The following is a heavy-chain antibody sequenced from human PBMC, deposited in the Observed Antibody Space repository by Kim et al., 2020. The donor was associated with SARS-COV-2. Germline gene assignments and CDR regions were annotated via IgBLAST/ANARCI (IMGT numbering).Heavy chain of an antibody. Sequence: SLKSRVTISVDTSKNQFSLKLSSVTAADTAVYYCARIRYDSSGYSPYFDYWGQGTLVTVSS. CDR3: ARIRYDSSGYSPYFDY. D-gene: IGHD3-22*01. J-gene: IGHJ4*02. V-gene: IGHV4-34*01.